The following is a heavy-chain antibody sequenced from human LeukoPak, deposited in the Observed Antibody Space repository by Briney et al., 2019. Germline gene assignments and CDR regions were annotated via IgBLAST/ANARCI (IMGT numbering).Heavy chain of an antibody. CDR3: ARTPEGYCSSTSCYDYYYMDV. J-gene: IGHJ6*03. D-gene: IGHD2-2*01. CDR2: ISSSSSTI. CDR1: GFTFSSYS. Sequence: PGGTLRLSCAASGFTFSSYSMNWVRQAPGKGLEWVSYISSSSSTIYYADSVKGRFTISRDNAKNSLYLQMNSLRAEDTAVYYCARTPEGYCSSTSCYDYYYMDVWGKGTTVTVSS. V-gene: IGHV3-48*01.